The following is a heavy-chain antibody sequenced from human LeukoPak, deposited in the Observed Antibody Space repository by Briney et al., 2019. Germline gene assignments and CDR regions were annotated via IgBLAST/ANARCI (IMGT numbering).Heavy chain of an antibody. Sequence: PGGSLRLSCAASRFTFSSFAMSWVRQAPGKGLEWVSGLSGSGGSTYYADSVKGRFTVSRDNSKNTLYLQMNSLRAEDTAVYYCAKSAYYDIFDYWGPGSQVTVSS. CDR1: RFTFSSFA. CDR2: LSGSGGST. J-gene: IGHJ4*02. D-gene: IGHD3-22*01. CDR3: AKSAYYDIFDY. V-gene: IGHV3-23*01.